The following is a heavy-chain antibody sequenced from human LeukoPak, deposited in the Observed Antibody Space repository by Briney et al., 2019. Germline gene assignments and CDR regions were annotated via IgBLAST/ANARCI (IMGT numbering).Heavy chain of an antibody. D-gene: IGHD3-16*01. Sequence: SETLSLTCTVFGGSISGYYWSWIRQPPGKGLEWIAYMFYNGDINYNPSLQSRVAISVDTSKDHFSLKLRSVTAADTAMYYCARGHYGLDPRGQGTLVTVSS. CDR3: ARGHYGLDP. CDR2: MFYNGDI. J-gene: IGHJ5*02. V-gene: IGHV4-59*08. CDR1: GGSISGYY.